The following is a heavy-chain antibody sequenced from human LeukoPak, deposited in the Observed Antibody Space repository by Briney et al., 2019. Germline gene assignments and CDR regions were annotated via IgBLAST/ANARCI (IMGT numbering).Heavy chain of an antibody. V-gene: IGHV4-59*01. Sequence: SETLSLTCTVSGGSISSYYWGWIRQPPGKGLEWIGYIYYSGSTNYNPSLKSRVTISVDTSKNQFSLKLSSVTAADTAVYYCARGADYYDSSGYWYYFDYWGQGTLVTVSS. J-gene: IGHJ4*02. D-gene: IGHD3-22*01. CDR1: GGSISSYY. CDR3: ARGADYYDSSGYWYYFDY. CDR2: IYYSGST.